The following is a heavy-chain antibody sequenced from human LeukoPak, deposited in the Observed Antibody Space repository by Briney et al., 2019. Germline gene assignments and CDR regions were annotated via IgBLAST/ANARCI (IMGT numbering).Heavy chain of an antibody. V-gene: IGHV4-31*02. Sequence: PSQTLSLTCIVSGGSISSGGYYWSWIRQHPGKGLEWIGYIYYSGSTYYNPSLKSRVTISVDTSKNQFSLKLSSVTAADTAVYYCARDPYGSGSNHWFDPWGQGTLVTVSS. CDR1: GGSISSGGYY. J-gene: IGHJ5*02. CDR3: ARDPYGSGSNHWFDP. D-gene: IGHD3-10*01. CDR2: IYYSGST.